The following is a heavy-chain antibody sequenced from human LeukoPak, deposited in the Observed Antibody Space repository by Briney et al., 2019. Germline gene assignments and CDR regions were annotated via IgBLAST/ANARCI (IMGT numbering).Heavy chain of an antibody. CDR3: ARDSDGSRITMVRGVIHWFDP. J-gene: IGHJ5*02. CDR2: IIPILGIA. CDR1: GGTFSSYT. D-gene: IGHD3-10*01. V-gene: IGHV1-69*04. Sequence: SVKVSCKASGGTFSSYTISWVRQAPGQGLEWMGRIIPILGIANYAQKYQRRVTITADKSTSTAYMELSSLRSEDTAVYYCARDSDGSRITMVRGVIHWFDPWGQGTLVTVSS.